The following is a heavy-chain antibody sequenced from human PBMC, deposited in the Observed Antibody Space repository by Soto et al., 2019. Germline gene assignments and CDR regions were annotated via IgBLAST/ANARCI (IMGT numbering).Heavy chain of an antibody. CDR1: GGTFSSYA. CDR3: VRAGNYYDSSGYYYGFDY. CDR2: IIPIFGTA. J-gene: IGHJ4*02. Sequence: QVQLVQSGAEVKKPGSSVKVSCKASGGTFSSYAISWVRQAPGQGLEWMGGIIPIFGTANYAQKFQGRVTITAYKSTSTAYMELSSLRSEDTAVYYCVRAGNYYDSSGYYYGFDYWGQGTLVTVSS. D-gene: IGHD3-22*01. V-gene: IGHV1-69*06.